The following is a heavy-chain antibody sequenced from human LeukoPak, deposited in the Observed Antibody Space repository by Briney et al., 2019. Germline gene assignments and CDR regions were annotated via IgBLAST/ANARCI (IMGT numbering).Heavy chain of an antibody. Sequence: GGSLRLSCAASGFTFSSYAMSWVRQAPGKGLEWVAVISYDGSNKYYADSVKGRFTISRDNSKNTLYLQMNSLRAEDTAVYYCARGMNYGSGSYFDYYYYGMDVWGQGTTVTVSS. V-gene: IGHV3-30*04. CDR2: ISYDGSNK. CDR1: GFTFSSYA. J-gene: IGHJ6*02. D-gene: IGHD3-10*01. CDR3: ARGMNYGSGSYFDYYYYGMDV.